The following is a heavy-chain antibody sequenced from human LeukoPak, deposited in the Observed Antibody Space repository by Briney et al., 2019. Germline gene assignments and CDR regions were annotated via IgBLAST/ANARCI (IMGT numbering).Heavy chain of an antibody. V-gene: IGHV4-4*07. Sequence: SETLSLTCTVSGGSISSYYWSWIRQPAGKGLEWIGRIYTSGSTNYNPSLKSRVTISVDTSKNQFSLKLSSVTAADTAVYYCARTAVVVAAYNWFDPWGQGTLVTVSS. CDR1: GGSISSYY. CDR3: ARTAVVVAAYNWFDP. J-gene: IGHJ5*02. D-gene: IGHD2-15*01. CDR2: IYTSGST.